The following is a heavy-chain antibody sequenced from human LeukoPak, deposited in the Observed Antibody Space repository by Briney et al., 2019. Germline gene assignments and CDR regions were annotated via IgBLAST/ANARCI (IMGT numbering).Heavy chain of an antibody. CDR3: ARDQEGSDY. Sequence: GASVNVSCKASGYIFTSNYIHWVRQAPGQGLEWMGMIYPRDGSTSYAQRFQDRVTVTRDTSTSTVHMELSGLRSEDTAVYYCARDQEGSDYWGQGTQVTVSS. CDR1: GYIFTSNY. CDR2: IYPRDGST. J-gene: IGHJ4*02. V-gene: IGHV1-46*01.